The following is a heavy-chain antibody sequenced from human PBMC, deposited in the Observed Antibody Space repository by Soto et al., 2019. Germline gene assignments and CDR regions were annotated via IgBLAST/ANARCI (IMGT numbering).Heavy chain of an antibody. CDR1: GFTFSSYT. J-gene: IGHJ4*02. CDR3: ARDSGVFGVVSGVCTD. CDR2: ISYDGSNK. D-gene: IGHD3-3*01. V-gene: IGHV3-30-3*01. Sequence: QVQLVESGGGVVQPGRSLRLSCAASGFTFSSYTMHWVRQAPGKGLEWVAVISYDGSNKYYADSVKGRFTISRDNSKNTLYLQMNSLRAEDTAVYYCARDSGVFGVVSGVCTDWGQGTLVTVSS.